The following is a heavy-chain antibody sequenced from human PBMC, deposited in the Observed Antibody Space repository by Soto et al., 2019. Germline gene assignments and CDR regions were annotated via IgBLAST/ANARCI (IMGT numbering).Heavy chain of an antibody. CDR2: FNTDGSST. Sequence: VQLVESGGGLVQPGGSLRLSCAASGFTLSNYWLHWVRQAPGKGLVWVSRFNTDGSSTNYADSVKGRFTISRDSAKNTVYLQMNSLRAEDTAVYYCARARTTVTYIDYWGQGTLVTVSS. CDR1: GFTLSNYW. CDR3: ARARTTVTYIDY. D-gene: IGHD4-17*01. V-gene: IGHV3-74*01. J-gene: IGHJ4*02.